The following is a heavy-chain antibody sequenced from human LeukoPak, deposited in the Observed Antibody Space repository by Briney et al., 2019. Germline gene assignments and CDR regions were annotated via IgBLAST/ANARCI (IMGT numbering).Heavy chain of an antibody. Sequence: SETLSLTCTVSGGSISSSSYYWGWIRRPPGKGLEWIGSIYYSGSTYYNPSLKSRVTISVDTSNNQFSLKLSSVTAADTAVYYCARHKGPLWFGEFSCFDYWGQGTLVTVSS. CDR2: IYYSGST. CDR3: ARHKGPLWFGEFSCFDY. J-gene: IGHJ4*02. CDR1: GGSISSSSYY. V-gene: IGHV4-39*01. D-gene: IGHD3-10*01.